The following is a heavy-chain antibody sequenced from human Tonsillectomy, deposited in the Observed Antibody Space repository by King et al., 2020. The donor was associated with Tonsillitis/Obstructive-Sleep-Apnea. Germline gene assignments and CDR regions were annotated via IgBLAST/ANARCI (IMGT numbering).Heavy chain of an antibody. CDR2: IDSGGST. Sequence: VQLVESGGGLVQPGGSLRLSCAASGFTVSSNYMSWVRQAPGKGLEWVSVIDSGGSTYYADSVKGRLTISRDNSKNTLYLQMNSLRAEDTAVYYFARGLSFWRGSLGGYYYSMDVWGTGTTVTVS. D-gene: IGHD3-3*01. J-gene: IGHJ6*03. CDR3: ARGLSFWRGSLGGYYYSMDV. CDR1: GFTVSSNY. V-gene: IGHV3-66*01.